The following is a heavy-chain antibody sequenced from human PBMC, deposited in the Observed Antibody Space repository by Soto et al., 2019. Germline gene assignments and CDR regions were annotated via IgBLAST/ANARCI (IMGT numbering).Heavy chain of an antibody. CDR2: MNPGSGDT. V-gene: IGHV1-8*01. CDR3: ARMESFGSLNWFDP. CDR1: GYTFTNND. D-gene: IGHD5-18*01. Sequence: RASVKVSCKASGYTFTNNDVSWVRQATGQGLEWMGWMNPGSGDTGYAQKFQGRVTMTRYISIATAYMELNSLTSEDTAIYYCARMESFGSLNWFDPWGQGTLVTVSS. J-gene: IGHJ5*02.